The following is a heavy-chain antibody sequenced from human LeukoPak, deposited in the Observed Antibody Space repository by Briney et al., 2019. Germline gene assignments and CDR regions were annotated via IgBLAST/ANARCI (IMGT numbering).Heavy chain of an antibody. J-gene: IGHJ4*02. D-gene: IGHD3-22*01. V-gene: IGHV3-30*02. CDR1: GFTFSSYG. CDR2: IRYDGSNK. CDR3: AKAQNYYDSSGYYSVMSALGAPFDY. Sequence: GGSLRLSCAASGFTFSSYGMHWVRQAPGKGLEWVAFIRYDGSNKYYADSVKGRFTISRDNSKNTLYLQMNSLRAEDTAAYYCAKAQNYYDSSGYYSVMSALGAPFDYWGQGTLVTVSS.